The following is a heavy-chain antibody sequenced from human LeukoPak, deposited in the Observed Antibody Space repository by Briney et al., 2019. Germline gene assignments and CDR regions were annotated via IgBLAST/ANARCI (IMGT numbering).Heavy chain of an antibody. V-gene: IGHV4-4*09. CDR1: GASMSSNY. Sequence: SETLSLTCNVSGASMSSNYWSWIRQPPGKGLEWIGYIYHSGNTNYSPSLESRVTMSVDESKNQFSLRVHFVSAADTAVYYCASTRRAAVFGRFDSWGQGTLVTVSS. CDR3: ASTRRAAVFGRFDS. D-gene: IGHD6-13*01. J-gene: IGHJ4*02. CDR2: IYHSGNT.